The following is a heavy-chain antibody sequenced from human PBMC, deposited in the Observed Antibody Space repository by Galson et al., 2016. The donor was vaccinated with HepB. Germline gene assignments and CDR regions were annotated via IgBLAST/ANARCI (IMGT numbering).Heavy chain of an antibody. CDR1: GGTFSSYA. V-gene: IGHV1-69*06. D-gene: IGHD3-9*01. Sequence: SVKVSCKASGGTFSSYAISWLRQAPGQGLEWMGGLIPTFGTANYARRFQGRVTITADKSTSTAYMALSSLGSEDTAVYYCARDRGIFRYFDLLSGPKGDAFDIWGQGTMVTVSS. J-gene: IGHJ3*02. CDR2: LIPTFGTA. CDR3: ARDRGIFRYFDLLSGPKGDAFDI.